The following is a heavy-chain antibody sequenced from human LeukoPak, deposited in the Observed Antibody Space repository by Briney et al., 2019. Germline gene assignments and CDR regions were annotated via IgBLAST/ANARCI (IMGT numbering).Heavy chain of an antibody. Sequence: GGSLRLSCAASGFTFSSYGMHWVRQAPGKGLEWVAFIRYDGSNKYYADSVKGRFTISRDNAKNSLYLQMNSLRAEDKAVYFFVQGGHIDYCGQGTLVTVSS. D-gene: IGHD3-16*01. J-gene: IGHJ4*02. CDR2: IRYDGSNK. V-gene: IGHV3-30*02. CDR1: GFTFSSYG. CDR3: VQGGHIDY.